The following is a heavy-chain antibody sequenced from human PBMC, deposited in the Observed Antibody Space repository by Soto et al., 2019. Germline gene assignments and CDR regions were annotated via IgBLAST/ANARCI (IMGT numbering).Heavy chain of an antibody. Sequence: SETLSLTCTVSGGSISSSSYYWGWIRQPPGKGLEWIGSIYYRGSTYYNPFLKSRVTISDDTSKNQFSLKLSSVTAADSAVYYCARDSGGGIDPWGQGTLVTVSS. CDR3: ARDSGGGIDP. V-gene: IGHV4-39*07. CDR2: IYYRGST. D-gene: IGHD3-16*01. CDR1: GGSISSSSYY. J-gene: IGHJ5*02.